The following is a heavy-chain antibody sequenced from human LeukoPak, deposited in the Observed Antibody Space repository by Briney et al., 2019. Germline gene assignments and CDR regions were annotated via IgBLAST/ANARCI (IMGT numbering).Heavy chain of an antibody. CDR3: ARGKGYSYGYDWFDP. V-gene: IGHV4-61*08. D-gene: IGHD5-18*01. CDR2: VFYTGST. CDR1: GGSISSGDYY. J-gene: IGHJ5*02. Sequence: SQTLSLTCTVSGGSISSGDYYWSWIRQPPGKELEWIGYVFYTGSTNNNPSLKSRVTISVDTSKNQFSLKLSSVTAADTAVYYCARGKGYSYGYDWFDPWGQGTLVTVSS.